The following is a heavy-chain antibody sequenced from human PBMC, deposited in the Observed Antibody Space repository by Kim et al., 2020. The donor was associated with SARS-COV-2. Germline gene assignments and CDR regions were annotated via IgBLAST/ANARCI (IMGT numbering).Heavy chain of an antibody. J-gene: IGHJ4*02. V-gene: IGHV1-3*01. Sequence: ASVKVSCKASGYTFTSYAMHWVRQAPGQRLEWMGWINAGNGNTKYSQKFQGRVTITRDTSASTAYMELSSLRSEDTAVYYCARDRTLLRLGELSCLSYWGQGTLVTVSS. D-gene: IGHD3-16*02. CDR1: GYTFTSYA. CDR3: ARDRTLLRLGELSCLSY. CDR2: INAGNGNT.